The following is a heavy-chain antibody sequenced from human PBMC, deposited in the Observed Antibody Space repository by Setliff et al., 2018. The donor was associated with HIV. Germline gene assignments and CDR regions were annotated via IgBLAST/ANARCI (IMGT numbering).Heavy chain of an antibody. D-gene: IGHD1-26*01. J-gene: IGHJ4*02. CDR2: ITNRSDT. Sequence: GSLRLSCAASGFTFRHYSMNWVRQAPGKGLEWLSSITNRSDTLYIDSVKGRFIISRDNAKNSLYLQMSSLRGEDTAVYYCARDRGGSYTPLDFWGQGTLVTVSS. V-gene: IGHV3-21*01. CDR1: GFTFRHYS. CDR3: ARDRGGSYTPLDF.